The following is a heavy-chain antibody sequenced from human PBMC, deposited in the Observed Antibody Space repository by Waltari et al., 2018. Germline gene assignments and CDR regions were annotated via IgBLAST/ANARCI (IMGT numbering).Heavy chain of an antibody. Sequence: EVQLVGSGGGLVQPGGSLSLSCTASGFTFSGYRFTWVRQAQGKGLEWLSFISSGSIIIYYADSVKGRFTISRDNAENSLFLQMNNLRAEDTAVYYCARLHQDFWGQGTLVTVSS. CDR2: ISSGSIII. CDR3: ARLHQDF. V-gene: IGHV3-48*04. CDR1: GFTFSGYR. J-gene: IGHJ4*02.